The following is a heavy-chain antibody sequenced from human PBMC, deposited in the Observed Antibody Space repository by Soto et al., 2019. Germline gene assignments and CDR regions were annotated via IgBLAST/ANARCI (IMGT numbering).Heavy chain of an antibody. CDR3: ARTVIGGFDY. Sequence: SETLSLTCTVSGGSISSYYWSWIRQPPGKGLEWIAYIYYSGSTNYNSSLKSRVAISGDTSKNQFSLKLSSVTAADTAVYYCARTVIGGFDYWGQGILVTVSS. J-gene: IGHJ4*02. V-gene: IGHV4-59*01. CDR1: GGSISSYY. D-gene: IGHD3-16*02. CDR2: IYYSGST.